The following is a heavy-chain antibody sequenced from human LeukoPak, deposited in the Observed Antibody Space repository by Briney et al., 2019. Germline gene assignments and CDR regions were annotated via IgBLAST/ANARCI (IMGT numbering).Heavy chain of an antibody. CDR1: GGSISSSSYY. Sequence: PSETLSLTCTVSGGSISSSSYYWGWIRQPPGKGLEWIGSIYYSGSTYYNPSLKSRVTISVDTSKNQFSLKLSSVTAADTAVYYCASDLAQYYDFWSGYPPFDYWGQGTLVTVSS. CDR2: IYYSGST. D-gene: IGHD3-3*01. J-gene: IGHJ4*02. V-gene: IGHV4-39*01. CDR3: ASDLAQYYDFWSGYPPFDY.